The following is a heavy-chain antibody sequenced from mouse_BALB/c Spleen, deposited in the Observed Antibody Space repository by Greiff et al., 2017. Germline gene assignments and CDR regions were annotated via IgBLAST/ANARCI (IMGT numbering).Heavy chain of an antibody. CDR2: ISSGGGST. Sequence: EVKLVESGGGLVKPGGSLKLSCAASGFAFSSYDMSWVRQTPGKRLEWVAYISSGGGSTYYPDTVKGRFTISRDNAKNTLYLQMSSLKSEDTAMYYCARHYGNYEGYAMDYWGQGTSVTVSS. CDR1: GFAFSSYD. D-gene: IGHD2-1*01. J-gene: IGHJ4*01. CDR3: ARHYGNYEGYAMDY. V-gene: IGHV5-12-1*01.